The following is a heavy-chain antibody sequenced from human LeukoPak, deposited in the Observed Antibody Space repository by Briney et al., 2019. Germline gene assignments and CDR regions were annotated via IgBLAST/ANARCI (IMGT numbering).Heavy chain of an antibody. CDR1: GYTFTGYC. D-gene: IGHD3-10*01. V-gene: IGHV1-2*02. Sequence: GASVKVSCKASGYTFTGYCMHWVRQAPGQGLEWMGWINPNSGGTNYAQKFQGRVTMTRDTSISTAYMELSRLRSDDTAVYYCARAPLYYYGSGSLDYWGQGTLVTVSS. CDR2: INPNSGGT. J-gene: IGHJ4*02. CDR3: ARAPLYYYGSGSLDY.